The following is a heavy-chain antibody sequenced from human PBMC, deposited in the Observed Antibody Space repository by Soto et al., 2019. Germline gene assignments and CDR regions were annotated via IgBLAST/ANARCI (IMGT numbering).Heavy chain of an antibody. Sequence: QVQLVQSGAEVKKPGSSVKVSCKASGGTFSSYAISWVRQAPGQGLEWMGGIIPIFGTANYAQKFQGRFTITADESTSTAYMELSSLRSEDTAVYYCARDLRDYVWGSYRYRGPFDYWGQGTLVTVSS. CDR3: ARDLRDYVWGSYRYRGPFDY. CDR2: IIPIFGTA. V-gene: IGHV1-69*01. J-gene: IGHJ4*02. CDR1: GGTFSSYA. D-gene: IGHD3-16*02.